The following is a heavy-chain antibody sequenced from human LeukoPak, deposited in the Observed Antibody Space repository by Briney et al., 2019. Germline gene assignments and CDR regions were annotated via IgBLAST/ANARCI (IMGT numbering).Heavy chain of an antibody. J-gene: IGHJ4*02. V-gene: IGHV3-20*04. CDR3: AKDRGSGTYYLIPDY. D-gene: IGHD3-10*01. CDR1: GFTFNDYG. CDR2: INWNGGST. Sequence: GGSLRLSCAASGFTFNDYGMSWVRQAPGKGLEWVSAINWNGGSTGYADSVKGRFTISRDNAKDSLYLQMNSLTTEDTAVYYCAKDRGSGTYYLIPDYWGQGTLVIVSS.